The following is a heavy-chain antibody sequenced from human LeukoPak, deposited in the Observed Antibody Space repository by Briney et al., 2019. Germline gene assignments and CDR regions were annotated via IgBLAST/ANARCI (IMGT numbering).Heavy chain of an antibody. J-gene: IGHJ4*02. CDR2: ISGSGGST. D-gene: IGHD3-22*01. CDR1: GFTFSSYA. CDR3: AKDLRQYYYDSSGYYPY. Sequence: GSLRLSCAASGFTFSSYAMSWVRQAPGKGLEWVSAISGSGGSTYYADSVKGRFTISRDNSKNTVYLQMNSLRAEDTAVYYCAKDLRQYYYDSSGYYPYWGQGTLVTVSS. V-gene: IGHV3-23*01.